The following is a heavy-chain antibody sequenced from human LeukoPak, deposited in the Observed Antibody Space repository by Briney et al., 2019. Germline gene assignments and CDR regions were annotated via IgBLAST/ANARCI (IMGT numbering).Heavy chain of an antibody. D-gene: IGHD3-16*02. Sequence: SETLSLTCTDSGGSISSSSYYWGWIRQPPGKGLEWIGSIYYSGSTYYNPSLKSRVTISVDTSKNQFSLKLSSVTAADAAVYYCARQSQVYDYIWGSYQNDRYYFDYWGQGTLVTVSS. CDR1: GGSISSSSYY. CDR3: ARQSQVYDYIWGSYQNDRYYFDY. J-gene: IGHJ4*02. V-gene: IGHV4-39*01. CDR2: IYYSGST.